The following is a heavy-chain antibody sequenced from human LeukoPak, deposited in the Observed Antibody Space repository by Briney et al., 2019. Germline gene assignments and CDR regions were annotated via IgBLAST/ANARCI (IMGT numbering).Heavy chain of an antibody. Sequence: GRSLRLSCAASGFTFSGFGIHWVRQAPGEGLEWVTLIMYDGSNKYYADSVKGRFTISRDNSKNTLYLQMNSLRAEDTAVYYCAREFSSSSGGGYYYGMDVWGQGTTVTVSS. J-gene: IGHJ6*02. CDR1: GFTFSGFG. CDR2: IMYDGSNK. CDR3: AREFSSSSGGGYYYGMDV. D-gene: IGHD6-6*01. V-gene: IGHV3-33*01.